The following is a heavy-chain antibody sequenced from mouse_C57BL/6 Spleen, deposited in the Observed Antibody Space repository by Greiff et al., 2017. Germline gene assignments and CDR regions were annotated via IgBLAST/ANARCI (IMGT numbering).Heavy chain of an antibody. V-gene: IGHV14-2*01. CDR2: IDPEDGET. Sequence: VQLKQSGAELVKPGASVKLSCTASGFNIKDYYMHWVKQRTEQGLEWIGRIDPEDGETKYAPKCPGKATITADTSSNTAYLQLSSLTSEDTAVYYCASLITTVVERDYWGQGTTLTVSS. J-gene: IGHJ2*01. CDR1: GFNIKDYY. D-gene: IGHD1-1*01. CDR3: ASLITTVVERDY.